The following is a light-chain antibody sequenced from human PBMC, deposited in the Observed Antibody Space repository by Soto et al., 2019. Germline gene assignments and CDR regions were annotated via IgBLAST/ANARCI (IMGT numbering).Light chain of an antibody. CDR2: EVS. V-gene: IGLV2-14*01. CDR1: SSDVGGYNY. J-gene: IGLJ2*01. CDR3: TSYPSSSTVV. Sequence: QSVLTQPASVSGSPGQSITISCTGTSSDVGGYNYVSWYQQHPGKSPKLMIYEVSNRPSGVSNRFSGSKSGNTASLTISGIQAEDEADYYCTSYPSSSTVVFGGGTKLTVL.